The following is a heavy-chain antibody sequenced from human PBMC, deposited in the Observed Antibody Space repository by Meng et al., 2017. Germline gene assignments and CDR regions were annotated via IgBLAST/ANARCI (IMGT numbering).Heavy chain of an antibody. CDR1: GYTFTDYY. CDR2: VDPEDGET. V-gene: IGHV1-69-2*01. J-gene: IGHJ5*02. D-gene: IGHD1-26*01. Sequence: EDHLGQSGAGGKKPGATLKISCKVSGYTFTDYYMHWVQQAPGKGLEWMGLVDPEDGETIYAEKFQGRVTITADTSTDTAYMELSSLRSEDTAVYYCATDLYRDWFDPWGQGTLVTVSS. CDR3: ATDLYRDWFDP.